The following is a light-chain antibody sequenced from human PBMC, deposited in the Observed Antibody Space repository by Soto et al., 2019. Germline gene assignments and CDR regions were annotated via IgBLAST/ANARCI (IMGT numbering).Light chain of an antibody. CDR2: GAS. CDR3: QQYGSSPLT. Sequence: EIVLTQSPGTLSLSPGERATLSCRAGQSVSSSYLAWYQQKPGQAPRLLIYGASSRATGIPDRFSGSGSGTDFTLTISRLEPEDFAVYYCQQYGSSPLTFGGGTKVDNK. J-gene: IGKJ4*01. V-gene: IGKV3-20*01. CDR1: QSVSSSY.